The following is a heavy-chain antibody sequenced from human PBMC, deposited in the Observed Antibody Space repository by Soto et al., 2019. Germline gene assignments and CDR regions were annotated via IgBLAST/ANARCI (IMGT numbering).Heavy chain of an antibody. J-gene: IGHJ4*02. CDR1: GFTFSSYA. CDR3: AKAQSSGWYGVDFDY. Sequence: GGSLRLSCAASGFTFSSYAMSWVRQAPGKGLEWVSAISGSGGSTYYADSMKGRFTISRDNSKNTLYLQMNSLRAEDTAVYYCAKAQSSGWYGVDFDYWGQGTLVTVSS. D-gene: IGHD6-19*01. V-gene: IGHV3-23*01. CDR2: ISGSGGST.